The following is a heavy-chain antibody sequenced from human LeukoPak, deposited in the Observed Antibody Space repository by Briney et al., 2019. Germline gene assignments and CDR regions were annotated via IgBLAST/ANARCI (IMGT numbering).Heavy chain of an antibody. J-gene: IGHJ5*02. D-gene: IGHD2-2*02. CDR3: ARGPYAYTSSATLGSDNWFDP. CDR2: IYPGDSHT. V-gene: IGHV5-51*01. Sequence: GESLKISCKGSGYSFPNYWIGWVRQMPGKGLEWMGIIYPGDSHTRYSPSFQDQVTISVDKSISTAYLQWSSLKASDTAMYYCARGPYAYTSSATLGSDNWFDPWGQGSLVTVSS. CDR1: GYSFPNYW.